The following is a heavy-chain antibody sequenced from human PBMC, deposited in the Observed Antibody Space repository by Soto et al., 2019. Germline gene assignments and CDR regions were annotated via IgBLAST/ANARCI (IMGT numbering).Heavy chain of an antibody. CDR2: IIPIFGTA. CDR3: AASDLRYPDDGDGYYYYGMDV. CDR1: GGTFSSYA. D-gene: IGHD2-21*02. Sequence: SVKVSCKASGGTFSSYAISWVRQAPGQGLEWMRGIIPIFGTANYAQKFQGRVTITADESTSTAYMELSSLRSEDTAVYYCAASDLRYPDDGDGYYYYGMDVWGQGTTVTVSS. V-gene: IGHV1-69*13. J-gene: IGHJ6*02.